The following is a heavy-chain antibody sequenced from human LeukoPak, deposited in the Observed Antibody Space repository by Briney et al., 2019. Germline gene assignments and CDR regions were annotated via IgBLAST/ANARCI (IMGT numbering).Heavy chain of an antibody. CDR3: ARDHTDLRSHYDHVWGSYRPRYYFDY. V-gene: IGHV4-34*01. CDR2: INHSGST. CDR1: GGSFSGYY. J-gene: IGHJ4*02. D-gene: IGHD3-16*02. Sequence: NPSETLSLTCAVYGGSFSGYYWSWIRQPPGKGLEWIGEINHSGSTNYNPSLKSRVTISVDTSKNQFSLKLSSVTAADTAVYYCARDHTDLRSHYDHVWGSYRPRYYFDYWGQGTLVTVSS.